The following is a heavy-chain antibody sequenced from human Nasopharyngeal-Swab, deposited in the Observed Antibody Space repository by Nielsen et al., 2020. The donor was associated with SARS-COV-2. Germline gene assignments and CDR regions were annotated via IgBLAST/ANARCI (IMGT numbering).Heavy chain of an antibody. CDR2: IYYSGST. Sequence: WIRRPPGKGLEWIGYIYYSGSTNYNPSLKSRVTISVDTSKNQFSLKLSSVTAADTAVYYCARGVTMIVVVPDQRAFDIWGQGTMVTVSS. D-gene: IGHD3-22*01. J-gene: IGHJ3*02. CDR3: ARGVTMIVVVPDQRAFDI. V-gene: IGHV4-59*01.